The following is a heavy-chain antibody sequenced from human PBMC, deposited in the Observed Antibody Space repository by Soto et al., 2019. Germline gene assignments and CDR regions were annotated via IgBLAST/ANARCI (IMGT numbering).Heavy chain of an antibody. D-gene: IGHD1-20*01. J-gene: IGHJ4*02. CDR2: ISSSSSTI. CDR3: AREGSITGTTPPDY. V-gene: IGHV3-48*01. CDR1: GFTFSSYS. Sequence: HPGGSLRLSCAASGFTFSSYSMNWVRQAPGKGLEWVSYISSSSSTIYYADSVKGRFTISRDNAKNSLYLQMNSLRAEDTAVYYCAREGSITGTTPPDYWGQGTLVTVSS.